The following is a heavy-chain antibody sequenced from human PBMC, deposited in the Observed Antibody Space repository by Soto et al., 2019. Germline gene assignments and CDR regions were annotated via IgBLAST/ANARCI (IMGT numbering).Heavy chain of an antibody. J-gene: IGHJ4*02. V-gene: IGHV4-59*01. D-gene: IGHD3-16*01. CDR1: GGSISSYY. CDR3: ARSPVRGPTYYFDY. Sequence: SETLSLTCTVSGGSISSYYWSWIRQPPGKGLEWIGYIYYRGSTNYNPSLKSRVTISVDTSKNQFSLKLSSVTAADTAVYYCARSPVRGPTYYFDYWGQGTLVTVSS. CDR2: IYYRGST.